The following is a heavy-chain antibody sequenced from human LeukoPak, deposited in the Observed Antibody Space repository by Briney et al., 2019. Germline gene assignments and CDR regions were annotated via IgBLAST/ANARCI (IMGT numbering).Heavy chain of an antibody. CDR3: ARPHCSGGTCRYYVAH. Sequence: SVRVSCKASGGSFGSNAISWVRXXPGXGLXWXGXXIPMFGSPNYAQQFQGRLTVTADESTSTVYMDLNSLRSEDTAVYYCARPHCSGGTCRYYVAHWGQGTLVTVSS. CDR1: GGSFGSNA. CDR2: XIPMFGSP. J-gene: IGHJ4*02. D-gene: IGHD2-15*01. V-gene: IGHV1-69*13.